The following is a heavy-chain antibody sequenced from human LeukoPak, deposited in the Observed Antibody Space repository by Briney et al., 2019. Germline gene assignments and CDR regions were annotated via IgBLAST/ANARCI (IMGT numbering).Heavy chain of an antibody. CDR3: ARDGKMFRGPMIMRHFDY. Sequence: GGSLRLSCAASGFTFSTYAMHWVRQAPGKGLEWVAVISYDGSNKYYADSVKGRFTISRDNSKNTLYLQMNSVRVDDTAIYFCARDGKMFRGPMIMRHFDYWGQGALVTVSS. CDR2: ISYDGSNK. V-gene: IGHV3-30*04. D-gene: IGHD3-10*01. J-gene: IGHJ4*02. CDR1: GFTFSTYA.